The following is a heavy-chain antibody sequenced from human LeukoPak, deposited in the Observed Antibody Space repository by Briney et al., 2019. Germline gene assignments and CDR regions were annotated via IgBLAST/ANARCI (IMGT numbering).Heavy chain of an antibody. CDR1: GYTFTSYG. V-gene: IGHV1-18*01. Sequence: GASVKVSCKASGYTFTSYGIGWVRQAPGQGLEWMGWISAYNDNTNYAQELQGRVTMTTDTSTSTAYMELRSLRSDDTAVYYCAAGYADCERYWGQGTLVTVSS. CDR3: AAGYADCERY. D-gene: IGHD2-21*02. CDR2: ISAYNDNT. J-gene: IGHJ4*02.